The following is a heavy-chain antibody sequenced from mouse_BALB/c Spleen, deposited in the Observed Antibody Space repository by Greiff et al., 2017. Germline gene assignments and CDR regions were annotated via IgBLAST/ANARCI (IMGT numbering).Heavy chain of an antibody. J-gene: IGHJ4*01. CDR3: ARSGGYYASYAMDY. Sequence: EVMLVESGGGLVQPGGSRKLSCAASGFTFSSFGMHWVRQAPEKVLEWVAYISSGSSTIYYADTVKGRFTISRDNPKNTLFLQMTSLRSEATAMYYCARSGGYYASYAMDYWGQGTSVTVSS. D-gene: IGHD2-3*01. CDR2: ISSGSSTI. CDR1: GFTFSSFG. V-gene: IGHV5-17*02.